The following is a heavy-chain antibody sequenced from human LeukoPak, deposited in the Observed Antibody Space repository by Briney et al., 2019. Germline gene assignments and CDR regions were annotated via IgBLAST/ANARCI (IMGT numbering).Heavy chain of an antibody. V-gene: IGHV3-9*01. J-gene: IGHJ5*02. CDR1: GFIFDDYA. CDR3: TKDKPPRSSGWYGWFDP. D-gene: IGHD6-19*01. Sequence: GGSLRLSCAASGFIFDDYAMHWVRQAPGKGREWVSGVSWNSGSIGYADSVKGRFTISRDNAKNSLYLQMNSLRAEDTALYYCTKDKPPRSSGWYGWFDPWGQGTLVTVSS. CDR2: VSWNSGSI.